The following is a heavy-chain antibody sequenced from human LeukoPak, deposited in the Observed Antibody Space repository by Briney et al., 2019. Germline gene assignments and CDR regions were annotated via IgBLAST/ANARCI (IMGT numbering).Heavy chain of an antibody. CDR2: IWYDGSNK. J-gene: IGHJ6*02. V-gene: IGHV3-33*01. Sequence: GGSLRLSCAASGFTFSSYGMHWVRQAPGKGLEWVAVIWYDGSNKYYADSVKGRFTISRDNSKNTLYLQMNSLRAEDTAVYYCARCGGARTHYYYGMDVWGQGTTVTVSS. CDR1: GFTFSSYG. D-gene: IGHD6-6*01. CDR3: ARCGGARTHYYYGMDV.